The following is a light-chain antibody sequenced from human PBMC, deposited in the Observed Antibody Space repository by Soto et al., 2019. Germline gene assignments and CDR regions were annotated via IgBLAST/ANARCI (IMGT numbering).Light chain of an antibody. J-gene: IGLJ2*01. CDR3: AAWDDSLEGV. Sequence: QPVLTQPPSASGTPGQRVTISCSGSSSNIGSNYVYWYQQLPGTAPKLLIYRNNQRPSGVPDRFSGSKSGTSASLAISGLRSEDEADYYCAAWDDSLEGVFGGWTKLTVL. V-gene: IGLV1-47*01. CDR1: SSNIGSNY. CDR2: RNN.